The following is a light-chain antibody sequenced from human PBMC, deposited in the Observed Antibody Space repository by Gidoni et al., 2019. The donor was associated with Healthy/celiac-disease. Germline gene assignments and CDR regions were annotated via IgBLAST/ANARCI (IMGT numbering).Light chain of an antibody. Sequence: IVMTQFPATLSVSPGERATLSCRASQSVSSNLAWYQQKPGQAPRLLIYGASTKATGIPARFSGSGSGTEFTLTISSLQSEDLAVYYCQQYNNWPRTFGQGTKVEIK. V-gene: IGKV3-15*01. J-gene: IGKJ1*01. CDR3: QQYNNWPRT. CDR1: QSVSSN. CDR2: GAS.